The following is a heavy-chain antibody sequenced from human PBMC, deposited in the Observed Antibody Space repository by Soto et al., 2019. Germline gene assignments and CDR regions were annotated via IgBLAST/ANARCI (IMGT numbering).Heavy chain of an antibody. CDR3: AREGDGYFHLQH. CDR2: ISYDGSNK. Sequence: GGSLRLSCAASGFTFSSYAMHWVRQAPGKGLEWVAVISYDGSNKYYADSVKGRFTISRDNSKNTLYLQMNSLRAEDTAVYYCAREGDGYFHLQHWGQGTLVTVSS. CDR1: GFTFSSYA. V-gene: IGHV3-30-3*01. J-gene: IGHJ1*01. D-gene: IGHD5-12*01.